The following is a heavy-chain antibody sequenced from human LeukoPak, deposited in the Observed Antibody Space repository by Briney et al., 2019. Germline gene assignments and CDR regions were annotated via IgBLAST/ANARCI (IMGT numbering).Heavy chain of an antibody. J-gene: IGHJ5*02. CDR1: GFTFSDNY. CDR3: ARHTRRNWFDP. Sequence: GSLRLTCADSGFTFSDNYMSWIRQAPGKGLEWVSYISSSGHTISYADSVKGRFTISRDNAKNSVYLQMNSLRAEDTAVYYCARHTRRNWFDPWGQGTLVTVSS. V-gene: IGHV3-11*01. CDR2: ISSSGHTI.